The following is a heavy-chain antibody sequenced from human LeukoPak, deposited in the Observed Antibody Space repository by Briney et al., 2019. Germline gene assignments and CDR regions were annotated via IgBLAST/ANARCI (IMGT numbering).Heavy chain of an antibody. CDR1: GFPFSSYW. V-gene: IGHV3-7*04. Sequence: GGSLRLSCVASGFPFSSYWMTWVRQAPGKGLEWVANIKQDGSKKSYVDSVKGRFTISRDDAKNSLYLQMNSLRAEDTAIYYCTRVGYIDGGIDYWGQGTLVTVSS. J-gene: IGHJ4*02. CDR2: IKQDGSKK. D-gene: IGHD5-24*01. CDR3: TRVGYIDGGIDY.